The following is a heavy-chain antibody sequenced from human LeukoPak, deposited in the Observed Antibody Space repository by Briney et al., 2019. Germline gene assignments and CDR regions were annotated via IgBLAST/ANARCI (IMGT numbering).Heavy chain of an antibody. V-gene: IGHV5-51*01. D-gene: IGHD1-26*01. CDR1: GSSFTSYW. J-gene: IGHJ4*02. Sequence: GESLQISCQGSGSSFTSYWIAWVRQVPGKGLEWMAIIYPGDSETRYSPSFQGQVTISADKSITTAYLQWSSLKASDTAMYYCARRSSGGSYWDWGQGTLVTVSS. CDR3: ARRSSGGSYWD. CDR2: IYPGDSET.